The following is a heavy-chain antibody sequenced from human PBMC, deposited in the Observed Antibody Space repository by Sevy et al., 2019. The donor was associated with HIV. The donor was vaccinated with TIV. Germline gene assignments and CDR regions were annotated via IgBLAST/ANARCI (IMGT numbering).Heavy chain of an antibody. D-gene: IGHD3-10*01. V-gene: IGHV6-1*01. Sequence: SQTLSLTCAISGDSVSSNSAAWNWIRQSPSRGLEWLGRTYYRSKWYNDYAVSVKSRITINPDTSKNQFSLQLNSVIPEDTAVYYCARGDYFGSGISNYYYYGMDVWGQGTTVTVSS. J-gene: IGHJ6*02. CDR2: TYYRSKWYN. CDR1: GDSVSSNSAA. CDR3: ARGDYFGSGISNYYYYGMDV.